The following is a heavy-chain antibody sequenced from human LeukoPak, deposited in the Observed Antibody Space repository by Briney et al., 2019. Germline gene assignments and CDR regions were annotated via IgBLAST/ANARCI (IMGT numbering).Heavy chain of an antibody. CDR3: ARDGGDYGDGWFDP. CDR2: ISSSSSTI. CDR1: GFTFSSYS. D-gene: IGHD4-17*01. J-gene: IGHJ5*02. Sequence: GGSLRLSCAASGFTFSSYSMNWVRQAPGKGLEWVSYISSSSSTIYYADSVKGRFTISRDNAKNSLYLQMNSLRAEDTAVYYCARDGGDYGDGWFDPWGQGTLVTVSS. V-gene: IGHV3-48*01.